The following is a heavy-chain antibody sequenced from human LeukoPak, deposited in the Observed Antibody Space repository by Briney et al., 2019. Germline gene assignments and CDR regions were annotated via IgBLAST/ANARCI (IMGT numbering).Heavy chain of an antibody. CDR2: IIPIFGTA. CDR3: ARADGNYGSGASSWFDP. J-gene: IGHJ5*02. V-gene: IGHV1-69*05. Sequence: SVKVSCKASGGTFSSYAISWVRQAPGQGLEWMGRIIPIFGTANYAQKFQGRVTITTDESTSTAYMELSSLRSEDTAVYHCARADGNYGSGASSWFDPWGQGTLVTVSS. D-gene: IGHD3-10*01. CDR1: GGTFSSYA.